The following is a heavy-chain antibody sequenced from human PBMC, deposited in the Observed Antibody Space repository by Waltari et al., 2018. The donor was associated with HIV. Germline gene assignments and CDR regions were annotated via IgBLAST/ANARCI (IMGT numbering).Heavy chain of an antibody. CDR2: INHSGST. V-gene: IGHV4-34*01. D-gene: IGHD3-10*01. J-gene: IGHJ5*02. Sequence: QVQLQQWGAGLLKPSETLSLTCAVYGGSSSGYYWSWIRQPPGKGLEWIGEINHSGSTNYNPSLKSRVTISVDTAKNQFSLKLSSVTAADTAVYYCARGRNYYGSGSHTWFDPWGQGTLVTVSS. CDR1: GGSSSGYY. CDR3: ARGRNYYGSGSHTWFDP.